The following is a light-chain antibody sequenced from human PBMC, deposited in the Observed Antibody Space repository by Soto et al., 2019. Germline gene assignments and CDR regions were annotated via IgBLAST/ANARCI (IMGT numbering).Light chain of an antibody. J-gene: IGKJ2*01. V-gene: IGKV4-1*01. CDR3: QQFYTTLGT. CDR1: QSVLYSSYNKNY. Sequence: DIVMTQSPDSLAVSLGERATINCKSSQSVLYSSYNKNYLAWYQQKPGQPPKKLISWASARESGVPDRFSGSGSGTYFTLTISSLQAEDVAVYYCQQFYTTLGTFGQGIKLEIK. CDR2: WAS.